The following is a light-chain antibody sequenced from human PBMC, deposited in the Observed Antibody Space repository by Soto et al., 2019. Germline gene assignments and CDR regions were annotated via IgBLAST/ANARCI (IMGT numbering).Light chain of an antibody. CDR3: QQYDRFPIT. Sequence: IHMTQSPSSLSASVGNSVTITCRASQAISKWLAWYQQKQEKAPKSLIYAASSLQSGVPSRFSGSGYGTDFNLTITNLQTEDFATYYCQQYDRFPITFGQGTRLEIK. CDR1: QAISKW. J-gene: IGKJ5*01. CDR2: AAS. V-gene: IGKV1D-16*01.